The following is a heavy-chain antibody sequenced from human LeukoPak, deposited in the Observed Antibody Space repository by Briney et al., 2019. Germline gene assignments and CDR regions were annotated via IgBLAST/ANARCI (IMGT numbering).Heavy chain of an antibody. V-gene: IGHV4-38-2*01. Sequence: SETLSLTCAVSGYSISSGYYWGWIRQPPGKGLEWIESIYHSGSTYYNPSLKSRVTISVDTSKNQFSLKLSSVTAADTAVYYYAGAKLRFLEWLRAFDIWGQGTMVTVSS. CDR3: AGAKLRFLEWLRAFDI. D-gene: IGHD3-3*01. CDR1: GYSISSGYY. J-gene: IGHJ3*02. CDR2: IYHSGST.